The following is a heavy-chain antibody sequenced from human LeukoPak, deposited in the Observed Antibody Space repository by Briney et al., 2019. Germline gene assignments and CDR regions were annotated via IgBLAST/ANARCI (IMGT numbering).Heavy chain of an antibody. J-gene: IGHJ4*02. D-gene: IGHD6-19*01. CDR3: AKGYSSGYYNSFDY. CDR1: GFSFSSYG. Sequence: GGSLRLSCAASGFSFSSYGMHWVRQAPGKGLEWVAFIRYDENDKYYADSVKGRCTISRDNSKNTLYLQMNTLRPEATAVYDCAKGYSSGYYNSFDYWGQGTLVTVSS. V-gene: IGHV3-30*02. CDR2: IRYDENDK.